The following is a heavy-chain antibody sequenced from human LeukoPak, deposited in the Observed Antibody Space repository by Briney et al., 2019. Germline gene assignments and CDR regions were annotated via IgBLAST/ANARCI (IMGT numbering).Heavy chain of an antibody. CDR2: IYTSGST. CDR3: ARARGAARPVRGLFDP. Sequence: SQTLSLTCTVSGGSISSGSYYWSWIRQPAGKGLEWIGRIYTSGSTNYNPSLKSRVTISVDTSKNQFSLKLSSVTAADTAVYYCARARGAARPVRGLFDPWGQGTLVTVSS. CDR1: GGSISSGSYY. V-gene: IGHV4-61*02. D-gene: IGHD6-6*01. J-gene: IGHJ5*02.